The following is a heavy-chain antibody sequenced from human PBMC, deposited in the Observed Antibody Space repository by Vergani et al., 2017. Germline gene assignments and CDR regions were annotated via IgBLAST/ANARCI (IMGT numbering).Heavy chain of an antibody. J-gene: IGHJ3*02. CDR2: ISSSSSYT. D-gene: IGHD3-22*01. Sequence: QVQLVESGGGLVKPGGSLRLSCAASGFTFSDYYMSWIRQAPGKGLEWVSYISSSSSYTNYADSVKGRFTISRDNAKNSLYLQMNSLRAEDTAVYYCARARYYDSSGYPNAFDIWGQGTMVTVSS. CDR3: ARARYYDSSGYPNAFDI. V-gene: IGHV3-11*05. CDR1: GFTFSDYY.